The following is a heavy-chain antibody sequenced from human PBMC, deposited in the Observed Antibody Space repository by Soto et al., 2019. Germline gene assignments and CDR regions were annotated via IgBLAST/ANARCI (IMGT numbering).Heavy chain of an antibody. V-gene: IGHV1-8*01. J-gene: IGHJ6*02. CDR3: AIERTGTTSMDV. CDR2: MNPNSGNT. CDR1: GYTFTSYD. Sequence: QVQLVQSGAEVKKPGASVKVSCKASGYTFTSYDINWVRQATGQGLEWMGWMNPNSGNTGYAQKFQGRVTMTRNTSISTAFIKLSSLRSEDTGVYYCAIERTGTTSMDVWGQGTTVTVSS. D-gene: IGHD1-1*01.